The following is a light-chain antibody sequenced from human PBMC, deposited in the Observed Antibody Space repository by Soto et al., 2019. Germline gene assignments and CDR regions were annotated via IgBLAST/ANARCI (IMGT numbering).Light chain of an antibody. CDR3: SSYTSGSALYV. CDR1: SGDIGGYNS. Sequence: QSVLTQPASVSGSPGQSITISCTGTSGDIGGYNSVSWYQQHPGKAPKLLIYEVVKRPSGVSNRFSGSKSGNTASLTISGLQAEDEADYYCSSYTSGSALYVFGTGTKLTVL. V-gene: IGLV2-14*01. CDR2: EVV. J-gene: IGLJ1*01.